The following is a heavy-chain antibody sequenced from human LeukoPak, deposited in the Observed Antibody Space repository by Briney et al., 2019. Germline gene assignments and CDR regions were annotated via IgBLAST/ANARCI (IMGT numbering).Heavy chain of an antibody. Sequence: QPGGSLRLSRAASGFTFSSYGMHWVRQAPGKGLEWVAVIWYDGSNKYYADSVKGRFTISRDNSKNTLYLQMNSLRAEDTAVYYCARERTHYYDSSGYRAVDAFDIWGQGTMVTVSS. V-gene: IGHV3-33*01. J-gene: IGHJ3*02. CDR1: GFTFSSYG. CDR2: IWYDGSNK. CDR3: ARERTHYYDSSGYRAVDAFDI. D-gene: IGHD3-22*01.